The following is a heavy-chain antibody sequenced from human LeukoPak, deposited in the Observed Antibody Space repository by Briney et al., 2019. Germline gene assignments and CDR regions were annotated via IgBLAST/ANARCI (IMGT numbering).Heavy chain of an antibody. J-gene: IGHJ6*02. CDR3: ARRTPGLNYGMDV. V-gene: IGHV4-39*01. D-gene: IGHD3/OR15-3a*01. CDR1: GGSISSNNYY. Sequence: PSETLSLTCTVSGGSISSNNYYWGWIRQPPGKGLEWIGSVYYGGGTFYNPSLKSRVTISVDTSRNQFSLQLSSVSAADTAVYYCARRTPGLNYGMDVWGHGTTLTVSS. CDR2: VYYGGGT.